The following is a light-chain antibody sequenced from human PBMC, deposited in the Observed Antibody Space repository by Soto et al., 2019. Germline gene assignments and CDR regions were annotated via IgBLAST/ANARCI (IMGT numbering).Light chain of an antibody. Sequence: SQMLQFPISFSAPTGDSVPITCRASQRISSYSAWYQKKPGTAPQLLIYAATSVKSGAPSMFSGSGSATDFTLTISCLPYEDVAYYCCQQYNRYPRTFGQGTKVDIK. CDR3: QQYNRYPRT. CDR2: AAT. J-gene: IGKJ1*01. V-gene: IGKV1-8*01. CDR1: QRISSY.